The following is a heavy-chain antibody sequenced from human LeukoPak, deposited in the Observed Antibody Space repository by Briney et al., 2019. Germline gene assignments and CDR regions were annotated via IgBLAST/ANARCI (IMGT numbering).Heavy chain of an antibody. CDR1: GFTFSSYW. CDR2: INSDGSST. J-gene: IGHJ4*02. V-gene: IGHV3-74*01. Sequence: PGGSLRLSCAASGFTFSSYWMHWVRQAPGKGLVWVSRINSDGSSTSYADSVKGRFTISRDNAKNTLYLQMNSLGAEDTAVYYCARIRYYDSSGYYERGYWGQGTLVTVSS. CDR3: ARIRYYDSSGYYERGY. D-gene: IGHD3-22*01.